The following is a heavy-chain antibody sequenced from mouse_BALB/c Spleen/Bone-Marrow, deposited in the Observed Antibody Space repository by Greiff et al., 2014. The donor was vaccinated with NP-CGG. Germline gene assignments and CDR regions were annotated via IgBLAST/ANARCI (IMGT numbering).Heavy chain of an antibody. CDR1: GFNIKDTY. V-gene: IGHV14-3*02. D-gene: IGHD2-12*01. CDR2: IDPANGNT. CDR3: AREGYDSGYAMDY. J-gene: IGHJ4*01. Sequence: VQLQQSGAELVKPGASVKLSCTASGFNIKDTYMHWVKQRPEQGLEWIGRIDPANGNTKYDPKFQGKSTITADTSSNTVYLQISSLTSEDTAVYYCAREGYDSGYAMDYWGQGTSVTVSS.